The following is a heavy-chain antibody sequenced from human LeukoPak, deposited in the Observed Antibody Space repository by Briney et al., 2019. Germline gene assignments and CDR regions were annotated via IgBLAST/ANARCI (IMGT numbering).Heavy chain of an antibody. D-gene: IGHD6-19*01. CDR1: GFTFSSYS. Sequence: GGSLRLSCAASGFTFSSYSMNWVRQAPGKGLEWVSFISSSRSYIYYADSVKGRFTTSRDNSKNTLYLQMNSLRAEDTAVYYCARRSAIALGGDYWGQGTLVTVSS. CDR3: ARRSAIALGGDY. V-gene: IGHV3-21*01. CDR2: ISSSRSYI. J-gene: IGHJ4*02.